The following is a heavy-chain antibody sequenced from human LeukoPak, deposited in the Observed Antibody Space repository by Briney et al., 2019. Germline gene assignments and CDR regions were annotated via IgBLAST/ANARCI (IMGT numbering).Heavy chain of an antibody. V-gene: IGHV3-21*01. CDR1: GFTFSSYR. D-gene: IGHD3-22*01. CDR3: ARDYYDSSGYYSY. J-gene: IGHJ4*02. CDR2: ISSSSSYI. Sequence: MSGGSLRLSCAVSGFTFSSYRMNWVRQAPGKGLEWVSSISSSSSYIYYADSVNGRFTISRDNAKNSLYLQMNSLRAEDTAVYYCARDYYDSSGYYSYWGQGTLVTVSS.